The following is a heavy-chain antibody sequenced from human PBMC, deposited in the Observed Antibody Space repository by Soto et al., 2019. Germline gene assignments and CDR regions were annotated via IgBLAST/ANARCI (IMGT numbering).Heavy chain of an antibody. J-gene: IGHJ5*02. Sequence: EVQLVESGGGLEQPGGSLRLSCAASGFTCSNYDMHWVRQPPGKGLEWVSSIGIGGDTYYPASVKGRFTISRENAKNSVYLQMHSRRAGDTAVYFCARGTTGAENWEIWFDPWGQGTLVTVSS. CDR3: ARGTTGAENWEIWFDP. CDR1: GFTCSNYD. CDR2: IGIGGDT. V-gene: IGHV3-13*04. D-gene: IGHD4-17*01.